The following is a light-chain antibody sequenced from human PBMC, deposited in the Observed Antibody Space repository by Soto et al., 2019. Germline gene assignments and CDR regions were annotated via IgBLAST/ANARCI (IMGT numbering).Light chain of an antibody. CDR2: DAS. CDR3: QQRSNWSIT. J-gene: IGKJ5*01. CDR1: QSVSSY. V-gene: IGKV3-11*01. Sequence: ENVVTQSPATLSLSKGERATLSCRASQSVSSYLAWYQQKPGQAPRLLIYDASNRATGIPARFSGSGSGTDFTLTISSLEPEDFAVYYCQQRSNWSITFGQGTRLEI.